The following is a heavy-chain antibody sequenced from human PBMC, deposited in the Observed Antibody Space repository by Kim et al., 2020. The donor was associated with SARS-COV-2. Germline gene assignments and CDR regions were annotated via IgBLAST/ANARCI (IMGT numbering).Heavy chain of an antibody. CDR2: IWLDGSKE. CDR3: ATDGAVNGRKPFDY. Sequence: GGSLRLSCAASGLIFSNYGFHWVRQAPGKGLEWVAVIWLDGSKEYYVDAVKGRFTISKDNSKNTVYLQMNSLRAEDTAVYYCATDGAVNGRKPFDYWGQG. CDR1: GLIFSNYG. V-gene: IGHV3-33*01. J-gene: IGHJ4*01. D-gene: IGHD1-26*01.